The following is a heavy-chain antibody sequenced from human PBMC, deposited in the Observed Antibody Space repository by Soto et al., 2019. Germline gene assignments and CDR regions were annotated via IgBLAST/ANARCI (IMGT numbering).Heavy chain of an antibody. CDR1: GFTFSSYW. D-gene: IGHD4-17*01. CDR3: ASRTTVTTEYFQH. J-gene: IGHJ1*01. Sequence: GGSLRLSCAASGFTFSSYWMSWVRQAPGKGLEWVANIKQDGSEKYYVDSVKGRFTISRDNAKNSLYLQMNSLRAEDTAVYYCASRTTVTTEYFQHWGQGTLVTVSS. V-gene: IGHV3-7*01. CDR2: IKQDGSEK.